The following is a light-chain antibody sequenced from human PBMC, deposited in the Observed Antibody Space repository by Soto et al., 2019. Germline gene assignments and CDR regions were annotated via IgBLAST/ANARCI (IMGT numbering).Light chain of an antibody. CDR2: AAS. V-gene: IGKV1-39*01. CDR1: QSISSY. Sequence: DIQMTQSPSSLSASVGDRVTITCRASQSISSYLNWYQQKPGKAPKLLIYAASSLQSWVPSRFSGSGSGTDFTLTISSLQPEDFATYYCQQSYSTLWTFGQGTKV. J-gene: IGKJ1*01. CDR3: QQSYSTLWT.